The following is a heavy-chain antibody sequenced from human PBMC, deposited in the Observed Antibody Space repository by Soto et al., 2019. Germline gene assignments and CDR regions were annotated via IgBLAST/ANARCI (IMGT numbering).Heavy chain of an antibody. D-gene: IGHD3-22*01. Sequence: SVKVSCKASGGTFSSYAITWVRQAPGQGLEWMGGIIPIFGTANYAQKFQARVTITADESTSTAYMELSSLRSEDTAVYYCARDRGPSSGYYYVGNWFDPWGQG. V-gene: IGHV1-69*13. J-gene: IGHJ5*02. CDR1: GGTFSSYA. CDR3: ARDRGPSSGYYYVGNWFDP. CDR2: IIPIFGTA.